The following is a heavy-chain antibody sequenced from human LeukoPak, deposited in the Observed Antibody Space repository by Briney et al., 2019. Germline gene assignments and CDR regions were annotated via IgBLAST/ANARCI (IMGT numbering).Heavy chain of an antibody. J-gene: IGHJ4*02. CDR3: VKGERDAYYEF. D-gene: IGHD3-16*01. CDR2: INGDETAK. CDR1: EFTFSNYW. Sequence: GGSLRLSCAASEFTFSNYWMTWVRQAPGKGLEWVANINGDETAKYYVGSVKGRFTISRDNAKNSLYLQMNSLRAEDTAIHYCVKGERDAYYEFWGQGTLVTVSS. V-gene: IGHV3-7*03.